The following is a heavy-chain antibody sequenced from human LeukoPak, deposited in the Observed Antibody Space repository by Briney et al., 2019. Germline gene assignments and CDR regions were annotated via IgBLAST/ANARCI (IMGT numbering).Heavy chain of an antibody. Sequence: GGSLSLSCAASGFTFSIYWMHWVRQAPGKGLVWVSRINSDGSSTRYADSVKGRFTISRDNAKNTLYLQMNSLRAEDTAVYYCGRELDWLPTLDYWGQGTLVTVSS. CDR1: GFTFSIYW. D-gene: IGHD3-9*01. CDR3: GRELDWLPTLDY. V-gene: IGHV3-74*01. CDR2: INSDGSST. J-gene: IGHJ4*02.